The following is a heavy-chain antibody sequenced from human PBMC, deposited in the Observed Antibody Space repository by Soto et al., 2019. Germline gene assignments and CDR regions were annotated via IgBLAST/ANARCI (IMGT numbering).Heavy chain of an antibody. CDR1: GYTFTSYA. CDR3: ARDRQQLNWFDP. J-gene: IGHJ5*02. Sequence: ASVKVSCKSSGYTFTSYAIHWVRQAPGQRLEWMGWINAGNGNTKYSQKFQGRVTITRDTSASTAYMKLSSLRSENTAVYYCARDRQQLNWFDPWGQGTLVTVSS. D-gene: IGHD6-13*01. V-gene: IGHV1-3*01. CDR2: INAGNGNT.